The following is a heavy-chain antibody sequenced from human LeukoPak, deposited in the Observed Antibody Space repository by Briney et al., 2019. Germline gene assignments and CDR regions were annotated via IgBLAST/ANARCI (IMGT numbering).Heavy chain of an antibody. D-gene: IGHD2-15*01. CDR1: GFTFSTYA. Sequence: GGSLRLSCAASGFTFSTYAMTWVRQAPGKGLEWVSAISGSGGSTYYADSVKGRFAISRDNSKNTLYLQMNSLRAEDTAVYYCAKDVGPRGYWGQGTLVTVSS. J-gene: IGHJ4*02. V-gene: IGHV3-23*01. CDR3: AKDVGPRGY. CDR2: ISGSGGST.